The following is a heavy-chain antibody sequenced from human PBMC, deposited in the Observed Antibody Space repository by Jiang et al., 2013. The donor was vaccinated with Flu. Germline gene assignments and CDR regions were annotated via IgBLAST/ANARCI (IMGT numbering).Heavy chain of an antibody. CDR1: GGSISSSNW. J-gene: IGHJ5*02. CDR2: IYHSGST. Sequence: SLTCAVSGGSISSSNWWSWVRQPPGKGLEWIGEIYHSGSTNYNPSLKSRVTISVDKSKNQXSLKLSSVTAADTAVYYCAREEDIVVVPAVRGWFDPWGQGTLVTVSS. V-gene: IGHV4-4*02. D-gene: IGHD2-2*01. CDR3: AREEDIVVVPAVRGWFDP.